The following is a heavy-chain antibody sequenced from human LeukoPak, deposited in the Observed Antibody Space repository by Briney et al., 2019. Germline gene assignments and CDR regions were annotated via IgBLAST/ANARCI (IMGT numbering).Heavy chain of an antibody. CDR3: AREGGGLTVAGRRGIDY. Sequence: GGSLRLSCVGSGFTFRSHAMSWVRQAPEKGLEFVSGIYENGGTTYYADSVKGRFSISRDNSKNTLYLQMDSLRGEDTAIYYCAREGGGLTVAGRRGIDYWGQGSLVIVSS. D-gene: IGHD6-19*01. V-gene: IGHV3-23*01. CDR1: GFTFRSHA. CDR2: IYENGGTT. J-gene: IGHJ4*02.